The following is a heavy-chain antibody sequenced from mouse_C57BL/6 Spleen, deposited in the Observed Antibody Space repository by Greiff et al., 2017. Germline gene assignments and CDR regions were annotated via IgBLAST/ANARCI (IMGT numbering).Heavy chain of an antibody. CDR3: ARPDFDV. Sequence: EVQLQQSGPELVKPGASVKISCKASGYTFTDYYMNWVKQSHGKSLEWIGDINPNNGGTSYNQKFKGKATLTVDKSSSTAYMELRSLTSEDSAVYYCARPDFDVWGTGTTVTVSS. CDR1: GYTFTDYY. CDR2: INPNNGGT. J-gene: IGHJ1*03. V-gene: IGHV1-26*01.